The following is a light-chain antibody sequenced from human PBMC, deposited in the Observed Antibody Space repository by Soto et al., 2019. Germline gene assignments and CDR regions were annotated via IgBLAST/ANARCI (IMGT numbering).Light chain of an antibody. V-gene: IGLV1-44*01. CDR2: SNN. CDR3: VAWDDSLNGRV. Sequence: QSVLTQPPSASETPGQRITISCCGSSSNIGSNTVNWYQQLPGTAPKLLIYSNNQRPSGVPDRFSGSKSGTSASLAISGLQSEDEADYYCVAWDDSLNGRVFGGGTKLTVL. CDR1: SSNIGSNT. J-gene: IGLJ2*01.